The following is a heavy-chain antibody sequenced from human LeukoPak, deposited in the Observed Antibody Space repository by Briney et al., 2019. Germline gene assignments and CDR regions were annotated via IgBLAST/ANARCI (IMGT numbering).Heavy chain of an antibody. J-gene: IGHJ4*02. CDR3: ARHKMGYSSTSYYFDY. D-gene: IGHD3-22*01. CDR2: IYYSGNT. CDR1: GGSINSRDYY. Sequence: SETLSLTCTVSGGSINSRDYYWGWIRQPPGKGLAWIGSIYYSGNTYYNPSLKSRVTISIDTSTDRFSLQLNSVTAADTAVYYCARHKMGYSSTSYYFDYWGQGTLVTVSS. V-gene: IGHV4-39*01.